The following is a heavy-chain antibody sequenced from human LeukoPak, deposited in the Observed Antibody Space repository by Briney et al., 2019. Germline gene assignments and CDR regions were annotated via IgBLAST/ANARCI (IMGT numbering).Heavy chain of an antibody. Sequence: GGSLRLSCLASGFTFSRYDMHWVRQAPGKGLVWVSRINSDGINTSYADSVKGRFTISRDNAKNTLNLQMNSLRAEDTAVYYCARDLGQYYDTSDNWFDPWGQGTLVTVSS. CDR3: ARDLGQYYDTSDNWFDP. J-gene: IGHJ5*02. CDR2: INSDGINT. V-gene: IGHV3-74*01. D-gene: IGHD3-22*01. CDR1: GFTFSRYD.